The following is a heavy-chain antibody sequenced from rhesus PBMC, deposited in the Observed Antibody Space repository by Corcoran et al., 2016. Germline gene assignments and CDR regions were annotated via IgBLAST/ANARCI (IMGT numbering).Heavy chain of an antibody. CDR1: VGSFGSYW. CDR2: IYGSSGST. D-gene: IGHD2-15*01. CDR3: ASSRRYCSGTYCFDY. J-gene: IGHJ4*01. V-gene: IGHV4-160*01. Sequence: QVQLQESGPGLVKPSETLSLTCAVSVGSFGSYWWGWIRQPPGKGLEWIGSIYGSSGSTEYNPSLKSRATISRDTSKNQFSLKLSSVTAADTAVYYCASSRRYCSGTYCFDYWGQGVLVTVSS.